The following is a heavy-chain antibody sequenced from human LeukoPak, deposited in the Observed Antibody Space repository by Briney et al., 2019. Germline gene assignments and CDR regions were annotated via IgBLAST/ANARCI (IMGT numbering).Heavy chain of an antibody. V-gene: IGHV3-23*01. CDR1: GFTFSSYA. D-gene: IGHD3-22*01. Sequence: AGGSLRLSCAASGFTFSSYAMSWVRQAPGKGLEWVSAISGSGGSTYYADSVKGRFTISRDNSKNTLYLQMNSLRAEDTAVYYCAKDDSSGYYYGYYFDYWGQGTLVTVSS. J-gene: IGHJ4*02. CDR3: AKDDSSGYYYGYYFDY. CDR2: ISGSGGST.